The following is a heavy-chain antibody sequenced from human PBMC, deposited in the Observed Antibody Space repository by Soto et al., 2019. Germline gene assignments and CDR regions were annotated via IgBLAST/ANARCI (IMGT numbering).Heavy chain of an antibody. Sequence: QVQLVASGGGVVQPGRSLRLSCVASGFTFSSYGMHWVRQAPGKGLERVTLLSNDGSTQYYADSVKGRLTISRENSKNTLYLPMNSLRAEDTAVYYGAKDLRRAVYGIDGWGKGTTVTVSS. J-gene: IGHJ6*04. CDR2: LSNDGSTQ. V-gene: IGHV3-30*18. D-gene: IGHD3-9*01. CDR1: GFTFSSYG. CDR3: AKDLRRAVYGIDG.